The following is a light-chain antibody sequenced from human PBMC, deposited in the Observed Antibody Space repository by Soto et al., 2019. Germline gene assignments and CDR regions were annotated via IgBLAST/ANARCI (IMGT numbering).Light chain of an antibody. Sequence: QSALTQPASVSGSPGQSITISCTGTSSDVGAYNFVSWYQQHPGKAPKLMIYDVSDRPSGVSNRFSGSKSGNTASLTISGLQAEDEADYYCSSYKSSSTLHVFGTGTKLTVL. CDR3: SSYKSSSTLHV. J-gene: IGLJ1*01. CDR2: DVS. V-gene: IGLV2-14*03. CDR1: SSDVGAYNF.